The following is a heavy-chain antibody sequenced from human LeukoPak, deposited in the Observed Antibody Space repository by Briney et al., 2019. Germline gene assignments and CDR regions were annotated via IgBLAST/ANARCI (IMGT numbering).Heavy chain of an antibody. J-gene: IGHJ4*02. CDR1: GFTLSNYG. CDR3: ARDRAYYFDY. CDR2: IYSGGST. V-gene: IGHV3-66*01. Sequence: GGTLRLSCAASGFTLSNYGLSWVRQAPGKGLEWVSVIYSGGSTYYADSVKGRFTISRDNSKNTLYLQMNSLRAEDTAVYYCARDRAYYFDYWGQGTLVTVSS.